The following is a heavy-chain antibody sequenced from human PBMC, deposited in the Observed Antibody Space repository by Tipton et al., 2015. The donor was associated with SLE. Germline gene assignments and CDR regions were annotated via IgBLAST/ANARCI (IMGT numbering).Heavy chain of an antibody. CDR3: ARDPPYSSGCSDY. CDR1: GFTFSSYG. J-gene: IGHJ4*02. V-gene: IGHV3-33*01. D-gene: IGHD6-19*01. CDR2: IWYDGSNK. Sequence: SLRLSCAASGFTFSSYGMRWVRQAPGKGLEWVAVIWYDGSNKYYADSVKGRFTISRDNSKNTPYLQMNSLRAEDTAVYYCARDPPYSSGCSDYWGQGTLVTVSS.